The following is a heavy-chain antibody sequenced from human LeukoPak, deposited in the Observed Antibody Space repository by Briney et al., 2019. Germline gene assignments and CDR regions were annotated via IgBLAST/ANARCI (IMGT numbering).Heavy chain of an antibody. J-gene: IGHJ4*02. D-gene: IGHD2/OR15-2a*01. CDR2: IYNSGTT. CDR3: ANSISMDFEY. V-gene: IGHV4-4*07. CDR1: VGSVSSHY. Sequence: SETLSLTCTVSVGSVSSHYWIWIRQPAGKGLEWIGRIYNSGTTNYNPSLESRVTISIDRSKNQFSLKLTSVTAADKAVYYCANSISMDFEYWGQGTLVTVSS.